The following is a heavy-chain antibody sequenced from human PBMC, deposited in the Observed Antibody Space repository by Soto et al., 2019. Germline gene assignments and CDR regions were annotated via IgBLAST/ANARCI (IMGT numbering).Heavy chain of an antibody. CDR2: ISGSGGSA. CDR1: AFTFTNYP. Sequence: GPLRLSCPSSAFTFTNYPMNWVRQAPGKGLEGLSVISGSGGSASYADSVQGRFTISRDNSKNTLYLQMNSLRVEDTASYYCVRVDSAGDSRGCCDFWGRGRVATGS. V-gene: IGHV3-23*01. J-gene: IGHJ3*01. CDR3: VRVDSAGDSRGCCDF. D-gene: IGHD6-19*01.